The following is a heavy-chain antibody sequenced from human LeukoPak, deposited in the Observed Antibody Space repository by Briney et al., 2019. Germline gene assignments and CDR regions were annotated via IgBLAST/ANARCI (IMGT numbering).Heavy chain of an antibody. CDR2: ISAYNGNT. J-gene: IGHJ5*02. V-gene: IGHV1-18*01. Sequence: ASVKVSCKASGYTFSSYGISWVRQAPGQGLELMGWISAYNGNTNYAQMLQGRVTMTTDTSTSTAYMEVGSLRSDDTAMYYCARDVGDIVTIPAAISVPWGQGTLVTVSS. CDR1: GYTFSSYG. CDR3: ARDVGDIVTIPAAISVP. D-gene: IGHD2-2*01.